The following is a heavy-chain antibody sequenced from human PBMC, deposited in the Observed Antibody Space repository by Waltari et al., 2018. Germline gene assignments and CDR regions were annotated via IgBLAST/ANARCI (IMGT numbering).Heavy chain of an antibody. V-gene: IGHV4-38-2*02. Sequence: QVQLQESGPGLVKPSETLSLTCAVSGYSLSSGYYWGWIRQPPGKGLEWIGSIYLSGSTYYNPSLKSRVTISVDTSKNQFSLKLSSVTAADTAVYYCARDSAMVTYYYYYGMDVWGQGTTVTVSS. CDR3: ARDSAMVTYYYYYGMDV. J-gene: IGHJ6*02. CDR2: IYLSGST. CDR1: GYSLSSGYY. D-gene: IGHD5-18*01.